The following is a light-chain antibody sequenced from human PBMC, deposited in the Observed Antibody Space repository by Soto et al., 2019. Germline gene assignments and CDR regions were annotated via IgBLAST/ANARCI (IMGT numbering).Light chain of an antibody. CDR2: WAS. V-gene: IGKV4-1*01. CDR3: QQYNSYSQT. J-gene: IGKJ1*01. CDR1: QSRLSPSTRKSY. Sequence: ITQSSVSLTVSLGERATINCKSSQSRLSPSTRKSYLAWYQQKPGQPPKLLIYWASILKIGVPARFSGSGSGTDFTLTISSLQPDDFAAYYCQQYNSYSQTFGQGTKVDIK.